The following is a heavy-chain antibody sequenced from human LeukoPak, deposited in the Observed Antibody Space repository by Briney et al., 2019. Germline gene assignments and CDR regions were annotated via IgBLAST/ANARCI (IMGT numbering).Heavy chain of an antibody. J-gene: IGHJ4*02. D-gene: IGHD4-23*01. CDR1: GYTFTGYD. CDR3: ARDYGGNSDFDY. V-gene: IGHV1-2*06. CDR2: INPNSGGT. Sequence: ASVKVSCKASGYTFTGYDMDWVRQAPGQGLEWMGRINPNSGGTNYAQKFQGRVTMTRDTSISTAYMELSRLRSDDTAVYYCARDYGGNSDFDYWGQGTLVTVSS.